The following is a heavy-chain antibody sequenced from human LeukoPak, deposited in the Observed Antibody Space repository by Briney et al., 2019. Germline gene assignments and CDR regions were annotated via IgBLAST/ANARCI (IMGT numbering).Heavy chain of an antibody. J-gene: IGHJ5*02. V-gene: IGHV3-30-3*01. CDR3: AKGGCSSTTCYLANP. CDR2: ISYDGSNK. CDR1: GFTFSSYA. D-gene: IGHD2-2*01. Sequence: QPGRSLRLSCVASGFTFSSYAMHWVRQAPGKGLEWVAVISYDGSNKYYADSVKGRFTISRDNSKNTLYLQMNSLTAEDTAQYYCAKGGCSSTTCYLANPWGQGTLVTVSS.